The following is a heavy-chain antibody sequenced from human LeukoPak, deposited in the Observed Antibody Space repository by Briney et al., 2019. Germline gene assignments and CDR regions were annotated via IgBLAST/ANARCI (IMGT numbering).Heavy chain of an antibody. D-gene: IGHD5-12*01. CDR3: SKGHSDYGTGFDL. J-gene: IGHJ4*02. CDR2: ISGSGTKT. CDR1: GLTFTNYA. Sequence: GGSLRPSCAASGLTFTNYAMTWVRQAPGKGLECVSVISGSGTKTYYADSVKGRFTISRDNSKNTVYLQMNSLRVDDTAVYYCSKGHSDYGTGFDLWGRGTLVTVSS. V-gene: IGHV3-23*01.